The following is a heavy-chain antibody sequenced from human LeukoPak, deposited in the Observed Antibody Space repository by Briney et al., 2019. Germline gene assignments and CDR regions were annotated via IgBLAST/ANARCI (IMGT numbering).Heavy chain of an antibody. J-gene: IGHJ2*01. Sequence: GGSLRLSCAASGFTLRPYWMQWVRQTPGEGLVWVSGLNGDGSTTSYANSVKGRFTISRDNAENTIYLEMNSPRAEDTAVYYCARDHASGFDLWGRGTLVTVSS. D-gene: IGHD2-2*01. CDR2: LNGDGSTT. CDR1: GFTLRPYW. CDR3: ARDHASGFDL. V-gene: IGHV3-74*01.